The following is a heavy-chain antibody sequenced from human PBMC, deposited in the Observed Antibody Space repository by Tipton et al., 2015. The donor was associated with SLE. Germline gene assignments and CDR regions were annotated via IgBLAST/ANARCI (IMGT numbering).Heavy chain of an antibody. J-gene: IGHJ4*02. Sequence: TLSLTCTVSGGSISSSNYYWGWIRQPPGKGLEWIGSIYYSGSTYYNPSLKSRVTISVDTSNNQCSLKLSSVTAADTAVYYCAREPPSSASFDYWGQGTLVTVSS. D-gene: IGHD6-19*01. CDR3: AREPPSSASFDY. CDR1: GGSISSSNYY. V-gene: IGHV4-39*07. CDR2: IYYSGST.